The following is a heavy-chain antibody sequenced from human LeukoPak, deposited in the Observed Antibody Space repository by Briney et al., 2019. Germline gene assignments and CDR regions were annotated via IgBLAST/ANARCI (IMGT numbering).Heavy chain of an antibody. J-gene: IGHJ4*02. CDR2: IKPDGSAQ. Sequence: PGGSLRLSCAASGFTFSRHWMTWVRQAPGKGLEWVAKIKPDGSAQFYVDSVKGRFTISRDNAKNSLYLQMNSLRVEDTAVYYCASDHRVAGYWGQGTLVTVSS. CDR3: ASDHRVAGY. D-gene: IGHD6-19*01. CDR1: GFTFSRHW. V-gene: IGHV3-7*01.